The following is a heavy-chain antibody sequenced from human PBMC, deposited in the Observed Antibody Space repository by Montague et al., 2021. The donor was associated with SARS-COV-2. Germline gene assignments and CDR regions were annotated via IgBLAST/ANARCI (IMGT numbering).Heavy chain of an antibody. V-gene: IGHV4-59*01. Sequence: SETLSLTCSVSGGSISGYYWSWIRQPPGKGLEWIGYIYHSGNTKYNPSLKSRVGISVDTSKNQFSLRLSSETAADTAVYYCAREYRIELWQTNWYFGLWGRGTLSLSP. CDR3: AREYRIELWQTNWYFGL. J-gene: IGHJ2*01. CDR2: IYHSGNT. D-gene: IGHD3-16*01. CDR1: GGSISGYY.